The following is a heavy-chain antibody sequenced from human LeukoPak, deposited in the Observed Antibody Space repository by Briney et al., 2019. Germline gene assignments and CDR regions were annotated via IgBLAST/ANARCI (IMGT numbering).Heavy chain of an antibody. CDR1: GFTVSSNY. Sequence: GGSLRLSRAASGFTVSSNYMSWVRQAPGKGLEWVSVIYIGGTTYYADSVKGRFTISRDNSKNTLYLQMNSLRAEDTAVYYCASPSVDTAMASWDYWGQGTLVTVSS. V-gene: IGHV3-53*01. J-gene: IGHJ4*02. CDR2: IYIGGTT. CDR3: ASPSVDTAMASWDY. D-gene: IGHD5-18*01.